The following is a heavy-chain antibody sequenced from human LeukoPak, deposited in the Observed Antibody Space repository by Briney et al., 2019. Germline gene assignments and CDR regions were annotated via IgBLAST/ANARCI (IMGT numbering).Heavy chain of an antibody. J-gene: IGHJ4*02. CDR2: ISGSDACT. D-gene: IGHD2-21*01. CDR3: AKAPVTTCRGAYCYPFDY. Sequence: GGSLRLSCVASGFTFSSYWMTWVRQAPGKGLEWVSAISGSDACTYYADSVKGRFTISRDSSQNTLFLQMNRLRPEDAAVYYCAKAPVTTCRGAYCYPFDYWGQGTLVTVSS. CDR1: GFTFSSYW. V-gene: IGHV3-23*01.